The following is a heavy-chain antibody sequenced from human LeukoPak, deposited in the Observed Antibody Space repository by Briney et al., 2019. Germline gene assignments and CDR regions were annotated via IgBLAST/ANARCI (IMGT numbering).Heavy chain of an antibody. Sequence: PGGSLRLSCAASGFTFSSYAMSWVRQAPGKGLQWVSTISGSGGSTSYADSVKGRFTISRDNSKNTLYLQMNSLRAEDTAIYYCARLTYSSSTGYYFDYWGQGTPVTVSS. CDR1: GFTFSSYA. CDR2: ISGSGGST. D-gene: IGHD6-6*01. V-gene: IGHV3-23*01. CDR3: ARLTYSSSTGYYFDY. J-gene: IGHJ4*02.